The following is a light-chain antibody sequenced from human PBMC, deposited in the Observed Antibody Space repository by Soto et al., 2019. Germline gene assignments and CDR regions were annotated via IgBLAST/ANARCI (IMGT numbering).Light chain of an antibody. J-gene: IGKJ1*01. CDR3: QQYNNWPPWT. CDR1: QTVGRN. CDR2: GAS. V-gene: IGKV3-15*01. Sequence: EIVMTQSPATLSVSPGERATLSCRASQTVGRNLAWYQQKPGQAPSLLIYGASTRATGIPARFSGSGSGTEFTLTISSLQSEDFAVYYCQQYNNWPPWTFGQGTKVEIK.